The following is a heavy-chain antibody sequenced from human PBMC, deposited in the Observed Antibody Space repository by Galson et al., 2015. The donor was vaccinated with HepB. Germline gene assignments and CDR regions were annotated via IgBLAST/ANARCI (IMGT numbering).Heavy chain of an antibody. J-gene: IGHJ4*02. CDR1: GGSFSGYY. V-gene: IGHV4-34*01. CDR3: ARPYYYDSSGYCYDY. D-gene: IGHD3-22*01. CDR2: INHRGST. Sequence: SETLSLTCAVYGGSFSGYYWSWIRQPPGKGLEWIGEINHRGSTNYNPSLKSRVTISVDTSKNQFSLKLSSVTAADTAVYYCARPYYYDSSGYCYDYWGQGTLVTVSS.